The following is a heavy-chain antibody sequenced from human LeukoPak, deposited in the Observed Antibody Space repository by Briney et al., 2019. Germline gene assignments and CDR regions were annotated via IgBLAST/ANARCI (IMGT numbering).Heavy chain of an antibody. CDR3: ASRYIYRIEYFEY. J-gene: IGHJ4*02. CDR1: GFTFSRYW. Sequence: GGSLRLSCATSGFTFSRYWMSWVRQAPGKGLEWVANIKQDGSEKYYVDSVKGRFTISRDNAKNSLYLQMNSLRVEDTAVYYCASRYIYRIEYFEYWGRGILVTVSS. V-gene: IGHV3-7*01. D-gene: IGHD3-16*02. CDR2: IKQDGSEK.